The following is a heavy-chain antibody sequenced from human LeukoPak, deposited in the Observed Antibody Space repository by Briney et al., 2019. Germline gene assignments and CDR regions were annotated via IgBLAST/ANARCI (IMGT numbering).Heavy chain of an antibody. CDR3: ARAAGGFGGTCPSDH. Sequence: SETLSLTCTVSGGSISGYFWSWIRQPAGKGLEWIGRIHDNGDSNHNPSLKSRVTMALDTSRNQFSLKLTSVTAADTAVYYCARAAGGFGGTCPSDHWGPGTLVTVSS. CDR1: GGSISGYF. J-gene: IGHJ4*02. D-gene: IGHD2-15*01. CDR2: IHDNGDS. V-gene: IGHV4-4*07.